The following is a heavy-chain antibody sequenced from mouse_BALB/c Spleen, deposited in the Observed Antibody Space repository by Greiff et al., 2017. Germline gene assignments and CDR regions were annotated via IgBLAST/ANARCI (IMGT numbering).Heavy chain of an antibody. J-gene: IGHJ4*01. CDR1: GFTFSSFG. CDR3: ARRYYGMDY. Sequence: EVQLVESGGGLVQPGGSRKLSCAASGFTFSSFGMHWVRQAPEKGLEWVAYISSGSSTIYYADTVKGRFTISRDNPKNTLFLQMTSLRSEDTAMYYCARRYYGMDYWGQGTSVTVSS. V-gene: IGHV5-17*02. CDR2: ISSGSSTI.